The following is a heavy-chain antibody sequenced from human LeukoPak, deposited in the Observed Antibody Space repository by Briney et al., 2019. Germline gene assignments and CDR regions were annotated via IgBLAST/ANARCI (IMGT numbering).Heavy chain of an antibody. J-gene: IGHJ4*02. D-gene: IGHD2/OR15-2a*01. CDR2: ISDIGSI. V-gene: IGHV4-59*08. CDR3: AGHHPRNTVDF. Sequence: KTSETLSLTCTVSGGSISSDYWSWIRQPPGKGLEWIAYISDIGSINYNPSLKSRVTISLDTFKNQFSLKLSSVTAADTAVYYCAGHHPRNTVDFWGQGTLVTVSS. CDR1: GGSISSDY.